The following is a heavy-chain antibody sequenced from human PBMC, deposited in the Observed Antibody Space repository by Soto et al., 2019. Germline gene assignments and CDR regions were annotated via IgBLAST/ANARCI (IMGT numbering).Heavy chain of an antibody. CDR3: ARSDLTGDYYYDSSGYYRPIYGMDV. D-gene: IGHD3-22*01. CDR1: GFTFSSYG. V-gene: IGHV3-30*03. J-gene: IGHJ6*02. CDR2: ISYDGSNK. Sequence: PGGSLRLSCAASGFTFSSYGMHWVRQAPGKGLERVAVISYDGSNKYYADSVKGRFTISRDNSKNTLYLQMNSLRAEDTAVYYCARSDLTGDYYYDSSGYYRPIYGMDVWGQGTTVTVSS.